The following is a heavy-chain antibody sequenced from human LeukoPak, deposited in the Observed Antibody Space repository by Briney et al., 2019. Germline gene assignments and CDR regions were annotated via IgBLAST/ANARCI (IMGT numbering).Heavy chain of an antibody. J-gene: IGHJ6*02. D-gene: IGHD2-8*02. CDR3: ARDRSTGYGMDV. V-gene: IGHV3-53*01. CDR1: GFTVSSNY. CDR2: IYSGGST. Sequence: SGGSLRLSCAASGFTVSSNYMSWVRQAPGKGLEWVSVIYSGGSTYYADSVKGRFTISRDNSKNTLYLQMNSLRAEDTAMYYCARDRSTGYGMDVWGQGTTVTVSS.